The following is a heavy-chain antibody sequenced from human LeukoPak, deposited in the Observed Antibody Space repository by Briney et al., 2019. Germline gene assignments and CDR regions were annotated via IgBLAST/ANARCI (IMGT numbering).Heavy chain of an antibody. D-gene: IGHD3-22*01. Sequence: GASVKVSCKASGYTFTYRYLHWVRQAPGQALEWMGWITPFNGNTNYAQKFQDRVTITRDRSMSTAYMELSSLRSEDTAMYYCASRITYYYDNRTKTTSEDAFDIWGQGTMVTVSS. CDR2: ITPFNGNT. J-gene: IGHJ3*02. V-gene: IGHV1-45*02. CDR3: ASRITYYYDNRTKTTSEDAFDI. CDR1: GYTFTYRY.